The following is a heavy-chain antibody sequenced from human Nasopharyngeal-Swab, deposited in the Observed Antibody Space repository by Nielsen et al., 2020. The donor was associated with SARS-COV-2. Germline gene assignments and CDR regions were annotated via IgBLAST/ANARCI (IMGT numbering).Heavy chain of an antibody. D-gene: IGHD4-17*01. J-gene: IGHJ6*04. Sequence: VRQVPGKGLEWVGRIKSKTDGGTTDYAAPVKGRFTISRDDSKNTLYLQMNSLKTEDTAVYYCTTDGTTTVTTWVDVWGKGTTVTVSS. V-gene: IGHV3-15*07. CDR2: IKSKTDGGTT. CDR3: TTDGTTTVTTWVDV.